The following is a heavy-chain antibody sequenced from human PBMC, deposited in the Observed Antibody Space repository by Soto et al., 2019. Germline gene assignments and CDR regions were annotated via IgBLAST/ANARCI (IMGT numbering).Heavy chain of an antibody. J-gene: IGHJ4*02. CDR2: ISGGSITI. Sequence: SLRLSCAASGFTFTSCVMGWVRQAPGKGLEWVAAISGGSITIYYADSVKGRFTISRDNSKNTLYLEMNSLRAEDTAVYYCAKEFIDYGVYDYSSQGTMDIVSS. CDR3: AKEFIDYGVYDY. V-gene: IGHV3-23*01. CDR1: GFTFTSCV. D-gene: IGHD4-17*01.